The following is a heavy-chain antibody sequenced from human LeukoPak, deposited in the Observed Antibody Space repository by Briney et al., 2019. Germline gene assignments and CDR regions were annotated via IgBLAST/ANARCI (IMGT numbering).Heavy chain of an antibody. V-gene: IGHV1-2*02. CDR2: INPNSGGT. Sequence: ASVKVSCKASGYTFTGYYMHWVRQAPGQGLEWMGWINPNSGGTNYAQKFQGRVTMTRDTSISTAYMELSRLRSDDTAVYYRARDRARFLEWSNNWFDPWGQGTLVTVSS. J-gene: IGHJ5*02. D-gene: IGHD3-3*01. CDR3: ARDRARFLEWSNNWFDP. CDR1: GYTFTGYY.